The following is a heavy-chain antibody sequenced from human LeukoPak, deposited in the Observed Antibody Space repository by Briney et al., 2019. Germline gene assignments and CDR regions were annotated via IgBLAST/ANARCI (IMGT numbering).Heavy chain of an antibody. J-gene: IGHJ4*02. CDR3: ARGRIAVAGPYYFDY. Sequence: ASVKVSCKASGYTFTGYYMHWVRQAPGQGLEWMGWINPNSGGTNYAQKFQGRVTMTRDTSISTAYMELSRLRSDDTAVYYCARGRIAVAGPYYFDYWGQGTLVTVSS. V-gene: IGHV1-2*02. CDR2: INPNSGGT. CDR1: GYTFTGYY. D-gene: IGHD6-19*01.